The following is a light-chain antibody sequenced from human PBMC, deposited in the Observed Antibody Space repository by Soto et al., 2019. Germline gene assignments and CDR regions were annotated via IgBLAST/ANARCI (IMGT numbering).Light chain of an antibody. J-gene: IGLJ3*02. V-gene: IGLV2-23*01. CDR2: EGS. CDR3: CSYAGSSTWV. Sequence: QSALTQPASVSGSPGQSIPISCTGTSSDVGSYNLVSWYQQHPGKAPKLMIYEGSKRPSGVSNRFSGSKSGNTASLTISGLHDEDEADYYCCSYAGSSTWVFGGGTKVTVL. CDR1: SSDVGSYNL.